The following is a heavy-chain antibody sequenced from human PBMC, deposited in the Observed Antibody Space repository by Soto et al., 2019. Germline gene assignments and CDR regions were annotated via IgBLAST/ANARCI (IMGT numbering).Heavy chain of an antibody. CDR2: IYYSGST. D-gene: IGHD4-4*01. CDR1: GVSIISSSYY. J-gene: IGHJ4*02. CDR3: ARTDDSYFDY. V-gene: IGHV4-39*01. Sequence: SETLSLTCTVSGVSIISSSYYWGWIRQPPGKGLEWIGSIYYSGSTYYNPSLKSRVTISVDTSKNQFSLKLSSVTAADTAVYYCARTDDSYFDYWGQGTLVTVSS.